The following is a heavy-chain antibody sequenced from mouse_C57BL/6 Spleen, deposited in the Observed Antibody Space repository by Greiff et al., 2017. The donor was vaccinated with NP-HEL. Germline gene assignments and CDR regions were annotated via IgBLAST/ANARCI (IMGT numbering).Heavy chain of an antibody. Sequence: DVMLVESEGGLVQPGSSMKLSCTASGFTFSDYYMAWVRQVPEKGLEWVANINYDGSSTYYLDSLKSRFIISRDNAKNILYLQMSSLKSEDTATYYCARGEGDYYGSSYGYFDYWGQGTTLTVSS. CDR1: GFTFSDYY. D-gene: IGHD1-1*01. CDR2: INYDGSST. J-gene: IGHJ2*01. V-gene: IGHV5-16*01. CDR3: ARGEGDYYGSSYGYFDY.